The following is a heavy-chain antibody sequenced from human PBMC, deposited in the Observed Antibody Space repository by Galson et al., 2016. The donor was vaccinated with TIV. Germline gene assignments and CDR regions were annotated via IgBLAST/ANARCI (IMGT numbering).Heavy chain of an antibody. D-gene: IGHD3-3*01. CDR3: ARGGWSGDPGDYHYFYMDV. V-gene: IGHV1-69*13. CDR2: SVPMFGIA. Sequence: QSGAEVKNPGTSVKVSCKASRGSFSSFAINWVRQAPGQGLEWMGGSVPMFGIATYAQKFQGRVTFSADASTTTAYMELRSLRSQDTAVYYCARGGWSGDPGDYHYFYMDVWGKGTAVTVSS. J-gene: IGHJ6*03. CDR1: RGSFSSFA.